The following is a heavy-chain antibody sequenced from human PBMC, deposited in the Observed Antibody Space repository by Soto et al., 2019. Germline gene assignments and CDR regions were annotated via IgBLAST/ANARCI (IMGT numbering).Heavy chain of an antibody. CDR3: ARAQGFGDYIDV. Sequence: EVQLVESGGGLVQPVWSLRVSCAASGFNVSANYVSWVRQTPGTGLEWVSILYSGGSTHYADSVKGRFLISRDNSKNTVHLQINALTTGDTGLYFCARAQGFGDYIDVWGIGTTVIVS. J-gene: IGHJ6*03. V-gene: IGHV3-66*01. CDR2: LYSGGST. CDR1: GFNVSANY. D-gene: IGHD3-10*01.